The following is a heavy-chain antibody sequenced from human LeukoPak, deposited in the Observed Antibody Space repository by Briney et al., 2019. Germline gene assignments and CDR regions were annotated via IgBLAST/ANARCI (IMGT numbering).Heavy chain of an antibody. V-gene: IGHV3-48*04. J-gene: IGHJ6*04. CDR3: AELGITMIGGV. CDR1: GFTFSSYG. CDR2: ISSSGSTI. D-gene: IGHD3-10*02. Sequence: GGSLRLPCAASGFTFSSYGMSWVRQAPGKGLEWVSAISSSGSTIYYADSVKGRFTISRDNAKNSLYLQMNSLRAEDTAVYYCAELGITMIGGVWGKGTTVTISS.